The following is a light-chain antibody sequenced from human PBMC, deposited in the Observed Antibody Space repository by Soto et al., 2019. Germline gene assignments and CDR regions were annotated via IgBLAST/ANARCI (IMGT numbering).Light chain of an antibody. CDR1: QSVSSNY. CDR3: QQYGSSPPSIT. CDR2: GAS. V-gene: IGKV3-20*01. Sequence: EIVLTQSPDTLSLSPGERATLSCRASQSVSSNYLAWYQQKPGRAPRLLIYGASSRATGIPERFSGSGFGTDFTLTISRLEPEDFGVYYCQQYGSSPPSITFGQGTRLEIK. J-gene: IGKJ5*01.